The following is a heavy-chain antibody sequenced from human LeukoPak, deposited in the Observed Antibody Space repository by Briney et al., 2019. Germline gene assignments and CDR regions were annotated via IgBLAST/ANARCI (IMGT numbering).Heavy chain of an antibody. CDR1: GFTFSSYA. CDR2: ISGSGGST. D-gene: IGHD7-27*01. Sequence: GGSLRLSCAASGFTFSSYAMSWVRQAPGKGLEWVSAISGSGGSTYYADSVKGRFTISRDNSKNTLYLQMNSLRAEDTAAYYRAKVMYPTGDFLSVDYWGQGTLATVSS. V-gene: IGHV3-23*01. CDR3: AKVMYPTGDFLSVDY. J-gene: IGHJ4*02.